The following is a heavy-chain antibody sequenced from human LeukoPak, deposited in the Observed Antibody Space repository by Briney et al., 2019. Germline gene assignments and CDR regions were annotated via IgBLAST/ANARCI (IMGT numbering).Heavy chain of an antibody. CDR1: GYSFTGYF. CDR2: INPNSGGT. CDR3: ARGYCSGGSCYFPENFDY. D-gene: IGHD2-15*01. Sequence: PVASVKVSCKASGYSFTGYFMHWVRQAPGQGLEWMGWINPNSGGTNYAQKFQGRVTMTRDTSISTAYMELSRLRSDDTAVYYCARGYCSGGSCYFPENFDYWGQGTLVTVSS. J-gene: IGHJ4*02. V-gene: IGHV1-2*02.